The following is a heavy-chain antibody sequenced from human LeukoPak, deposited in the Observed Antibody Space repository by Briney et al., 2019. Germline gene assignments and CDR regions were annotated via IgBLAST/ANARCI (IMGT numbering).Heavy chain of an antibody. CDR3: ARHAPVAMRYCSGGSCYGYRSYAFDI. Sequence: PGGSLRLSCAASGFTFSDYYMSWIRQAPGKGLEWVSYISSSGSTIYYADSVKGRFTISRDNAKNSLYLQMNSLRAADTAVYYCARHAPVAMRYCSGGSCYGYRSYAFDIWGQGTMVTVSS. V-gene: IGHV3-11*04. CDR1: GFTFSDYY. CDR2: ISSSGSTI. D-gene: IGHD2-15*01. J-gene: IGHJ3*02.